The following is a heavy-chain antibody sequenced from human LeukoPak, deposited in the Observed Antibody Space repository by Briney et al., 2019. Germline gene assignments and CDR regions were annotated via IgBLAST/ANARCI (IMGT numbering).Heavy chain of an antibody. CDR2: IYYSGST. CDR1: DGPISSYY. J-gene: IGHJ3*02. V-gene: IGHV4-59*01. CDR3: ARSYDASDAFDI. D-gene: IGHD1-26*01. Sequence: PSETLSLTCTVSDGPISSYYWSWIRQPPGKGLEWIGYIYYSGSTNYNPSLKSRVTISVDTSKNQFSLKLSSVTATDTAVYYCARSYDASDAFDIWGQGTMVTVSS.